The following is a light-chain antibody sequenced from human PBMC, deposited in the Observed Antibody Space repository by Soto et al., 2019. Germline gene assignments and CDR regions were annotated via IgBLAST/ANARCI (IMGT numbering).Light chain of an antibody. CDR3: MQGTQFPWT. Sequence: DVVMTQTPLSSPVTLGQPASISCRSSQSLEHVDGNTYLNWLQQRPGQPPRLLIYKISKRFSGVPGRFSGSGAGTDFTLNISRVEAEDVAVYYCMQGTQFPWTFGQGTKVEI. V-gene: IGKV2-24*01. CDR1: QSLEHVDGNTY. J-gene: IGKJ1*01. CDR2: KIS.